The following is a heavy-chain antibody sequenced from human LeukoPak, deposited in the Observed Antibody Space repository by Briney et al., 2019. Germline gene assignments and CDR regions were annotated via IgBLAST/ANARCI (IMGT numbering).Heavy chain of an antibody. D-gene: IGHD6-13*01. V-gene: IGHV4-59*12. CDR3: ARDSSLHYFDY. J-gene: IGHJ4*02. CDR2: IYYSGST. Sequence: PSETLSLTCNVSGGSISRYYWSWIRQPPGKGLEWIGYIYYSGSTNYNPSLKSRVTISVDTSKNQFSLKLTSVTAADTAVYYCARDSSLHYFDYWGQGTLVTVSS. CDR1: GGSISRYY.